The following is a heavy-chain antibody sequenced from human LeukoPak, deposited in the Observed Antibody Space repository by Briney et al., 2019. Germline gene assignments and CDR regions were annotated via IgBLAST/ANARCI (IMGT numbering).Heavy chain of an antibody. CDR2: IYYTGST. CDR1: GGSISRYY. V-gene: IGHV4-59*01. J-gene: IGHJ4*02. Sequence: SETLSLTCTVSGGSISRYYRSWIRQPPGKGLEWIGFIYYTGSTNYNPSLTSRVTISLDTSKNHISLKLNSVTAADTAVNYGAGAGYNYANGDYFDYWGQGTLVTVSA. D-gene: IGHD5-18*01. CDR3: AGAGYNYANGDYFDY.